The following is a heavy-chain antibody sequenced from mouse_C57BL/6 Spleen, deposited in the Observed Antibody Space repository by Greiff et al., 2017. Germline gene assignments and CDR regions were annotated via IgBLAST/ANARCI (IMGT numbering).Heavy chain of an antibody. J-gene: IGHJ3*01. Sequence: QVQLQQPGAELVMPGASVKLSCKASGYTFTSYWMHWVKQRPGQGLEWIGEIDPSDSYTNYNQKFKGKSTLTVDKSSSTAYMQLSSLTSEDSAVYYCASDGAYSQNYFDYWGQGTLVTVSA. CDR3: ASDGAYSQNYFDY. CDR2: IDPSDSYT. D-gene: IGHD2-12*01. V-gene: IGHV1-69*01. CDR1: GYTFTSYW.